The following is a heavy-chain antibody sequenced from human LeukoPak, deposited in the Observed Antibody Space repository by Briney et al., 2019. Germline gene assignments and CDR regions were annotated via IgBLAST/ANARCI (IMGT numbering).Heavy chain of an antibody. CDR3: VADYCGSGSYGMNFDY. Sequence: PSETLSLTCTVSGDSISSHYWTWIRQPPGKGLEWIGSIYHSGSTYDNPSLKSRVTKSVDTSKNQFSLKLSSVTAEDTAVYYCVADYCGSGSYGMNFDYWGQGTRVTVSS. CDR1: GDSISSHY. CDR2: IYHSGST. V-gene: IGHV4-59*11. D-gene: IGHD3-10*01. J-gene: IGHJ4*02.